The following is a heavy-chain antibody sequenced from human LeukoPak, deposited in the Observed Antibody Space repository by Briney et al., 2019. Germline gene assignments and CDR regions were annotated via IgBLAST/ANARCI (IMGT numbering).Heavy chain of an antibody. V-gene: IGHV3-23*01. CDR2: ISSGGGST. CDR3: AKELTRPNRPVAGLNY. D-gene: IGHD6-19*01. CDR1: GFTFSSYA. J-gene: IGHJ4*02. Sequence: GGSLRLSCAASGFTFSSYAMSWVRQAPGEGLEWVSGISSGGGSTYYPDSVKGRFTISRDDSKNTLYLQMNSLRTEDTAVYYCAKELTRPNRPVAGLNYWGQGTLVTVSS.